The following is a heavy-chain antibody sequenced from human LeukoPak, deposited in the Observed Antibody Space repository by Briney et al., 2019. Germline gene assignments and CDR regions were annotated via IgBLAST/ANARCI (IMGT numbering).Heavy chain of an antibody. CDR1: GYTFTNYA. V-gene: IGHV1-3*02. J-gene: IGHJ4*02. D-gene: IGHD3-22*01. CDR3: ARGSYESSGIDY. Sequence: ASVKVSCKASGYTFTNYAMHWVRQAPGQRLEWMGWSNAGNGNKKCSQEFQGRVTITRDTSASIAYMELSSLRSEDTAVYYCARGSYESSGIDYRGQGTLVTVSS. CDR2: SNAGNGNK.